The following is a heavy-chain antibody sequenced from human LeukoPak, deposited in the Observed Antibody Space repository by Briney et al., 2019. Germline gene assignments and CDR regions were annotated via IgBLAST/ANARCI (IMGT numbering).Heavy chain of an antibody. Sequence: SQTLSLTCTVSGGSISSGSYYWSWIRQPAGKGLEWIGRIYTSGSTNYNPSLKSRVTISVDTSKNQFSLKLSSVTAADTAVYYCARGYSGYDPWTFDYWGQGTLVTVSS. CDR2: IYTSGST. CDR3: ARGYSGYDPWTFDY. J-gene: IGHJ4*02. CDR1: GGSISSGSYY. V-gene: IGHV4-61*02. D-gene: IGHD5-12*01.